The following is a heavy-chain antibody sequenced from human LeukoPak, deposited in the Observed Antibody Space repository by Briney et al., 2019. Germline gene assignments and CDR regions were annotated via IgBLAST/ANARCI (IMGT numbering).Heavy chain of an antibody. D-gene: IGHD3-22*01. J-gene: IGHJ4*02. CDR3: ARQGPNYYDSSGYYPPLGY. Sequence: GASVKVSCKASGGTFSSYAISWVRQAPGQGLEWMGGIIPIFGTANYAQKFQGRVTITADESTSTAYMELSSQRSEDTAVYYCARQGPNYYDSSGYYPPLGYWGQGTLVTVSS. V-gene: IGHV1-69*13. CDR2: IIPIFGTA. CDR1: GGTFSSYA.